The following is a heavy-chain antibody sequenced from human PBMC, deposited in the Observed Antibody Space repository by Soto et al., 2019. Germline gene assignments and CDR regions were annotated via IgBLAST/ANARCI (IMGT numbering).Heavy chain of an antibody. CDR3: ARPLVGATTMDYYYGRDV. CDR1: GGTFSSYT. V-gene: IGHV1-69*02. J-gene: IGHJ6*02. D-gene: IGHD1-26*01. CDR2: IIPILGIA. Sequence: QVQLVQSGAEVKKPGSSVKVSCKASGGTFSSYTISWVRQAPGQGLEWMGRIIPILGIANYAQKFQGRVTITADKSTSTAYMELSSLRSEDTAVYYCARPLVGATTMDYYYGRDVWGQGTTVTVSS.